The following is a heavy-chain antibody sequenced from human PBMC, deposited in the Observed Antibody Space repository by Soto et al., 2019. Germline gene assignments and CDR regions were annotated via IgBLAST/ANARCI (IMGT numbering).Heavy chain of an antibody. D-gene: IGHD6-13*01. CDR3: ARYKRYGSGYSSSWYDY. Sequence: KTSETLSLTCTVSGGSISSSSYYWGWIRQPPGKGLEWIGSIYYSGSTYYNPSLKSRVTISVDTSKNQFSLKLSSVTAADTAVYYCARYKRYGSGYSSSWYDYWGQGTLVTVSS. CDR1: GGSISSSSYY. J-gene: IGHJ4*02. CDR2: IYYSGST. V-gene: IGHV4-39*01.